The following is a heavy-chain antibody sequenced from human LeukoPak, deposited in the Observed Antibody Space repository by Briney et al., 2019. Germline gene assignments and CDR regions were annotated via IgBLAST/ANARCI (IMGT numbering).Heavy chain of an antibody. V-gene: IGHV3-23*01. CDR3: AKAIWGSNDYFDY. CDR1: GFRFDSYG. Sequence: GGSLRLSCAASGFRFDSYGMNWVRQSPGKGLEWVSAISNGGDNTYYADSVKGRFTISRDNSKNTLFLQMNSLRAEDTAVYYCAKAIWGSNDYFDYWGQGTLVTVSS. J-gene: IGHJ4*02. D-gene: IGHD3-16*01. CDR2: ISNGGDNT.